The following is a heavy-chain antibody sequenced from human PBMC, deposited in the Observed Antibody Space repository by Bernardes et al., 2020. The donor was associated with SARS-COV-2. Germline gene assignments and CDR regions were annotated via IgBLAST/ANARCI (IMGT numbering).Heavy chain of an antibody. Sequence: ASVKVSCKTSGYSFTTNGISWVRQAPGQGREGMGGISAYNAKTVYAQKVQGRVTMTTDTSTTTVYMELRSLTSDDTAVYECARGFYSSSSKDVCGQGTTVTVSS. CDR2: ISAYNAKT. CDR3: ARGFYSSSSKDV. CDR1: GYSFTTNG. J-gene: IGHJ6*02. V-gene: IGHV1-18*04. D-gene: IGHD6-13*01.